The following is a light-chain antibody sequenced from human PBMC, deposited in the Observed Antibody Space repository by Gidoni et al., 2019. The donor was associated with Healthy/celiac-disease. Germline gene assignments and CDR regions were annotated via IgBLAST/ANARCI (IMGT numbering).Light chain of an antibody. V-gene: IGKV3-20*01. Sequence: EIVLTQSPGTLSLSPGERATLSCRASQSVSSSYLAWYQQKPGQAPRLLIYGASSGSGTDFTLTISRLEPEDVAVYYCQQYGSSPFTFGGXTKVEIK. CDR2: GAS. CDR1: QSVSSSY. CDR3: QQYGSSPFT. J-gene: IGKJ4*01.